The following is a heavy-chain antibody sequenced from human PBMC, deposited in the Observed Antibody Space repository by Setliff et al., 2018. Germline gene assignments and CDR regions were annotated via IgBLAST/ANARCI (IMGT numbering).Heavy chain of an antibody. J-gene: IGHJ2*01. CDR3: ARDGGFGELSSGNWYFDL. D-gene: IGHD3-10*01. CDR1: GYTFTSYY. CDR2: INXXGGXT. V-gene: IGHV1-46*01. Sequence: ASVKVSCKASGYTFTSYYMHWVRQAPGQGLEWMGIINXXGGXTSYAQKFQGRXXMTRDTSTSTVYMELSSLRSEDTAVYYCARDGGFGELSSGNWYFDLWGRGTLVTVSS.